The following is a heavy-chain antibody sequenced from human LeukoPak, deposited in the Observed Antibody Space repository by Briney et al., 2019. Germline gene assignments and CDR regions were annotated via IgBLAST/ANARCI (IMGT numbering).Heavy chain of an antibody. D-gene: IGHD1-7*01. V-gene: IGHV3-23*01. CDR2: ISGSGGST. CDR3: AKVRGTVPN. J-gene: IGHJ4*02. CDR1: GFTXXSYA. Sequence: AGGSLRLSCAASGFTXXSYAMSWVRQAPGXGLEWVSAISGSGGSTYYADSVKGRFTISRDNSKNTLYLQMNSLRAEDTAVYYCAKVRGTVPNWGQGTLVTVSS.